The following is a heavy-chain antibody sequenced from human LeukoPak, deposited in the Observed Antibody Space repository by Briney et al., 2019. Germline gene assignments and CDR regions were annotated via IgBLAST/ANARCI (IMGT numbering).Heavy chain of an antibody. V-gene: IGHV1-46*01. CDR2: INPSGGST. J-gene: IGHJ4*02. CDR1: GYIFTSYG. D-gene: IGHD3-9*01. CDR3: ARGPFPYYDILTGSLFDY. Sequence: ASGKVSCNASGYIFTSYGIRGVRQAPGLRLEWMGIINPSGGSTSYAQKFQGRVTMTRGMSTSTVYMELSSLRSEDTAVYYCARGPFPYYDILTGSLFDYWGQGTLVTVSS.